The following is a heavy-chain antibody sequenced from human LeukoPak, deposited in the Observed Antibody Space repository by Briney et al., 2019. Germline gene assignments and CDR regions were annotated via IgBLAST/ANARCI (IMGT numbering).Heavy chain of an antibody. V-gene: IGHV4-59*04. Sequence: PSETLSLTCTVSGGSISSYYWSWIRQPPGKGLEWIGYIYYSGSTYYNPSLKSRATISVDTSKNQFSLKLSSVTAADTAVYYCARHVVTMVRGRPDYWGQGTLVTVSS. J-gene: IGHJ4*02. CDR3: ARHVVTMVRGRPDY. D-gene: IGHD3-10*01. CDR1: GGSISSYY. CDR2: IYYSGST.